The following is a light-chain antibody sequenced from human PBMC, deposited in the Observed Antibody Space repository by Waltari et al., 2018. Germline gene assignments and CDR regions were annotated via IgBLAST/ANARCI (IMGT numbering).Light chain of an antibody. Sequence: QSVLTQPPSVSGAPGRRVTISCTGRSSTIGDAYDVHWYQQLPGTAPKLLIYGDSNRPSGVPDRFSGSKSGTSASLAITGLQAEDEADYYCQSSDSSLSVVVFGGGTKLTVL. J-gene: IGLJ2*01. CDR3: QSSDSSLSVVV. CDR2: GDS. CDR1: SSTIGDAYD. V-gene: IGLV1-40*01.